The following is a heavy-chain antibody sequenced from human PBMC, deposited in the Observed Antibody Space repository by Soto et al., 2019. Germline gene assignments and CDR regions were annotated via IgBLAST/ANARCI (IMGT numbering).Heavy chain of an antibody. CDR3: AREFRIAALNYYYYGMDV. V-gene: IGHV1-69*13. D-gene: IGHD6-6*01. CDR2: IIPIFGTA. CDR1: GGTFSSYA. Sequence: SVKVSCKASGGTFSSYAISWVRQAPGQGLEWMGGIIPIFGTANYAQKFQGRVTIAADESTSTAYMELSSLRSEDTAVYYCAREFRIAALNYYYYGMDVWGQGTTVTVSS. J-gene: IGHJ6*02.